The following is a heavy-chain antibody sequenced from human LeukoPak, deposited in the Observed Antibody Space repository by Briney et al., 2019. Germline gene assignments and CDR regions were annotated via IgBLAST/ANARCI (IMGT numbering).Heavy chain of an antibody. CDR3: AKDSVWEPGDY. J-gene: IGHJ4*02. D-gene: IGHD1-26*01. Sequence: GGSLRLSCAASGFTFSSYAMHWVRQAPGKGLEWVAVISYDGSNKYYADSVKGRFTISRDNSKNTLYLQMNSLRVEDTAVYYCAKDSVWEPGDYWGQGTLVTVSS. V-gene: IGHV3-30-3*01. CDR1: GFTFSSYA. CDR2: ISYDGSNK.